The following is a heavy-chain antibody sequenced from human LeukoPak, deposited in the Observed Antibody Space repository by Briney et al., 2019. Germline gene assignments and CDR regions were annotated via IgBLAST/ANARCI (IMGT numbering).Heavy chain of an antibody. V-gene: IGHV3-23*01. CDR3: AKAGTPGIPFDY. CDR1: GFTFSSSA. J-gene: IGHJ4*02. D-gene: IGHD3-10*01. Sequence: GGSLRLSCAASGFTFSSSAMSWVRQAPGKGLEWVSTITGDGDATDYAASAKGRFTVSRDNSKNTLYLQMNSLRAEDTAVYYCAKAGTPGIPFDYWGQGTLVTVSS. CDR2: ITGDGDAT.